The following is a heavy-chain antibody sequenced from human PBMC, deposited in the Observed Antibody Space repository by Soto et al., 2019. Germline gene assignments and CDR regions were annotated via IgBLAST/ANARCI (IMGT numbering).Heavy chain of an antibody. D-gene: IGHD6-6*01. CDR3: ALPSIAARATFDY. Sequence: SDTLSLTCTVSGGSISSGGYYWSWIRQPPGKGLEWIGEINHSGSTNYNPSLKSRVTISVDTSKNQFSLKLSSVTAADTAVYYCALPSIAARATFDYWGQGTLVTVSS. CDR1: GGSISSGGYY. J-gene: IGHJ4*02. V-gene: IGHV4-39*07. CDR2: INHSGST.